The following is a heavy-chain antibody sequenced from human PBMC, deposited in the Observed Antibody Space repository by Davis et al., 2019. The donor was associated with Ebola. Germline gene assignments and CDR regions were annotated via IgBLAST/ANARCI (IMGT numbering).Heavy chain of an antibody. V-gene: IGHV1-2*02. CDR3: ARESSSGTDAFDI. D-gene: IGHD3-22*01. Sequence: AASVKVSCKASGYTFTSYDINWVRQATGQGLEWMGWISAYNGNTNYAQKFQGRVTMTRDTSISTAYMELSRLRSDDTVVYYCARESSSGTDAFDIWGQGTMVTVSS. CDR1: GYTFTSYD. J-gene: IGHJ3*02. CDR2: ISAYNGNT.